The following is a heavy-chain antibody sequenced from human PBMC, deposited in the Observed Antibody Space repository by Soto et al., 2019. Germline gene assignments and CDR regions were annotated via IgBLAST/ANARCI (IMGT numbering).Heavy chain of an antibody. D-gene: IGHD2-2*01. J-gene: IGHJ6*02. Sequence: PGGSLRLSCAASGFTFSSYWMHWVHQAPGKGLVWVSRINSDGSSTSYADSVKGRFTISRDNAKNTLYLQMNSLRAEDTAVYYCARDKCSSTSCYRYYYYGMDVWGQGTTVTVSS. V-gene: IGHV3-74*01. CDR2: INSDGSST. CDR3: ARDKCSSTSCYRYYYYGMDV. CDR1: GFTFSSYW.